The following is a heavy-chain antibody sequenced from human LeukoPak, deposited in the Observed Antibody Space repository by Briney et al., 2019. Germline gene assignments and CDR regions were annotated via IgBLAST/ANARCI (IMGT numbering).Heavy chain of an antibody. D-gene: IGHD3-10*01. J-gene: IGHJ4*02. Sequence: SETLSLTCTVSGNSISSGDNYWSWIRQPAGKGLEWIGRIYTSGSTNYNPSLKSRVTISVDTSKNQFSLKLSSVTAADTAVYYCARGPLGTMVRGVNFDYWGQGTLVTVSS. CDR3: ARGPLGTMVRGVNFDY. CDR2: IYTSGST. CDR1: GNSISSGDNY. V-gene: IGHV4-61*02.